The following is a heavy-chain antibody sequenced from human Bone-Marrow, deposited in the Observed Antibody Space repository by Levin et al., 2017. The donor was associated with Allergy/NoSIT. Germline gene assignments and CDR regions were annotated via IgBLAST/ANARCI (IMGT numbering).Heavy chain of an antibody. CDR2: VYYSGST. V-gene: IGHV4-39*01. J-gene: IGHJ5*02. D-gene: IGHD3-22*01. Sequence: SETLSLTCTVSGDSVSSTFYYWGWIRQPPGKGLEWIGSVYYSGSTYYTPSLQSRITISVDTSKNQFSLKMTSVTAADTAVYYCGRQRCTANTGYESRGWFDPWGQGSLVTVSS. CDR1: GDSVSSTFYY. CDR3: GRQRCTANTGYESRGWFDP.